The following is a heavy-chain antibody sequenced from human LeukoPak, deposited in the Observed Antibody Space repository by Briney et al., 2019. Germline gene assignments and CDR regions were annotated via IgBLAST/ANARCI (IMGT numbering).Heavy chain of an antibody. J-gene: IGHJ4*02. CDR2: IYYSGST. Sequence: PSQTLSLTCTVSGGSISSGGYYWSWIRQHPGKGLEWIGYIYYSGSTYYNPSLKSRVTISVDTSKNQFSLKLSSVTAADTAVYYCARGAPIFGVVITRYYFGYWGQGTLVTVSS. CDR1: GGSISSGGYY. CDR3: ARGAPIFGVVITRYYFGY. D-gene: IGHD3-3*01. V-gene: IGHV4-31*03.